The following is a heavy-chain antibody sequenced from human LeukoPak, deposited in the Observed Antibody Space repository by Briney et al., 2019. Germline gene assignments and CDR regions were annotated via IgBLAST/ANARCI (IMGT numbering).Heavy chain of an antibody. Sequence: PSETLSLTCTVSGGSISSGGYYWSWIRQPPGKGLEWIGYIYHSGSTYYNPSLKSRVTISVDRSKNQFSLKLSSVTAADTAVYYCARTHRSGFSLDYWGQGTLVTVPS. CDR2: IYHSGST. CDR1: GGSISSGGYY. V-gene: IGHV4-30-2*01. D-gene: IGHD6-19*01. J-gene: IGHJ4*02. CDR3: ARTHRSGFSLDY.